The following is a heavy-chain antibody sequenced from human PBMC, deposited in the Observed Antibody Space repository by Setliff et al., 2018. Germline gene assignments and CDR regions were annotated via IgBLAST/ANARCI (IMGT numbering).Heavy chain of an antibody. CDR3: ARADYSSSLHYFDC. D-gene: IGHD6-13*01. V-gene: IGHV1-18*01. Sequence: ASVKVSCKTSGYPFTNYGLSWVRQAPGQGLEWMGWISGHSGNTGYAQKFQGRVTMTRNTSISTAYMELRSLRSDDTAFYYCARADYSSSLHYFDCWGQGTLVTVSS. J-gene: IGHJ4*02. CDR2: ISGHSGNT. CDR1: GYPFTNYG.